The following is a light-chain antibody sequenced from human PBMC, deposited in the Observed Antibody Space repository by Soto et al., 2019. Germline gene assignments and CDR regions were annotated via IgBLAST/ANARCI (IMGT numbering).Light chain of an antibody. CDR2: GAF. Sequence: EIVLTQSPGTLSLFPGDRATLSCRASQRLFNGYLAWFQQKPGQAPRLLIYGAFNRASGIPDRFSGWGSGTDFTLTISRLDPEDFAVYYCQHYGTSPAWTFGQGTKVEIK. J-gene: IGKJ1*01. CDR1: QRLFNGY. CDR3: QHYGTSPAWT. V-gene: IGKV3-20*01.